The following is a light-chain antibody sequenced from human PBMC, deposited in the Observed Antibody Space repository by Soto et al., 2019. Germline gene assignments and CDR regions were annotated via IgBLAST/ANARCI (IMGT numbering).Light chain of an antibody. V-gene: IGKV4-1*01. CDR3: QQYYNTPVT. CDR1: PSVLFSLDNKNY. J-gene: IGKJ1*01. CDR2: WAS. Sequence: DFVMTQSPDSLAVSLGERATINCKSSPSVLFSLDNKNYLAWYQQKPGQAPKLLISWASTRESGVPARFSGGGSGTDFTLTFSSLQAEDVAVYSCQQYYNTPVTFGQGTKVEVK.